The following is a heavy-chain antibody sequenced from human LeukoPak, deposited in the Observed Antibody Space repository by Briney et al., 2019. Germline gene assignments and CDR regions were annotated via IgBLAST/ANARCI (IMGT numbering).Heavy chain of an antibody. J-gene: IGHJ4*02. V-gene: IGHV4-59*01. D-gene: IGHD3-10*01. CDR1: GGSISSYY. CDR2: IYYSGST. Sequence: SETLSLTCTVSGGSISSYYWSWIRQPPGMGLEWIAYIYYSGSTNYNPSLKSRLTISVDTSKNQFSLNLSSVTAADTAVYFCARSSYYGSGTYFFDYWGQGTLVTVSS. CDR3: ARSSYYGSGTYFFDY.